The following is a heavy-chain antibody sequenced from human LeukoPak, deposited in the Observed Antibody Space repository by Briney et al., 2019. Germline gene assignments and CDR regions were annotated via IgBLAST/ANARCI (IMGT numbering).Heavy chain of an antibody. CDR3: TKGGELMNY. J-gene: IGHJ4*02. D-gene: IGHD1-26*01. CDR2: IYTSGST. CDR1: GGSVSSGNYY. V-gene: IGHV4-61*02. Sequence: SETLSLTCTVSGGSVSSGNYYWTWIRQPAGKGLEWIGRIYTSGSTNYNPSLKSRVTISIDASKNQFSLRVSSVTAADTAVYYCTKGGELMNYWGQGTLVTVSS.